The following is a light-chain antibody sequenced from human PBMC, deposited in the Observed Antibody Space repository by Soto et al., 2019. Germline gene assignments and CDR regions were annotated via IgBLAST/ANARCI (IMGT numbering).Light chain of an antibody. J-gene: IGLJ1*01. Sequence: QSALTQPPSASGSPGQSVTISCTGTSSDVGGYDYVSWYQQHPDKAPKLLIYEVTKRPSGVPDRFSASKSGNTASLTVSGLKAEDEADYYCSAYTGSNNFDVFGTGTKLTVL. CDR2: EVT. CDR3: SAYTGSNNFDV. V-gene: IGLV2-8*01. CDR1: SSDVGGYDY.